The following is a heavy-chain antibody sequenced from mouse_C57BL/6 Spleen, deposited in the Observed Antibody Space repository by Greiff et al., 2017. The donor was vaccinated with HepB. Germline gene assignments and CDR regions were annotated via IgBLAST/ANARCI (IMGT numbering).Heavy chain of an antibody. CDR2: IYPSDSET. J-gene: IGHJ2*01. D-gene: IGHD1-1*01. CDR3: ASRRYITTAVDY. Sequence: QVQLQQPGAELVRPGSSVKLSCKASGYTFTSYWIDWVKQRPGQGLEWIGNIYPSDSETHYNQKFKDKATLTVDKSSSTAYMQLSSLTSEDSAVYYCASRRYITTAVDYWGQGTTLTVSS. V-gene: IGHV1-61*01. CDR1: GYTFTSYW.